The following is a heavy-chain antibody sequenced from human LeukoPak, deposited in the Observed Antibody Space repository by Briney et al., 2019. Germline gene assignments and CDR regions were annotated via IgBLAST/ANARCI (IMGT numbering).Heavy chain of an antibody. V-gene: IGHV3-33*01. J-gene: IGHJ6*02. Sequence: ARSLRLSCAASGFSFSSYGMHWVRQAPGKGLEWVAVIWYDGSNKYYADSVQGRFTTSRDNSEKTLYLQMNSLIAAATAVSYVARSCGGDCYSPYYYGMDVWGQGTTVTVSS. CDR3: ARSCGGDCYSPYYYGMDV. CDR2: IWYDGSNK. D-gene: IGHD2-21*02. CDR1: GFSFSSYG.